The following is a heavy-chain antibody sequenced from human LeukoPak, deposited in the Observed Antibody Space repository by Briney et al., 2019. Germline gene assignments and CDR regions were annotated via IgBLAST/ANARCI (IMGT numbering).Heavy chain of an antibody. CDR1: GGSISSSRYY. CDR3: ARTYDSSGYYSIYYFDY. Sequence: SETLSLTCTVFGGSISSSRYYWGWIRQPPGKGLEWIGSVFYSGSAYYNPSLKSRVIISVDTSKNQFSLKLSSVTAADTAVYYCARTYDSSGYYSIYYFDYWGQGTLVTVSS. D-gene: IGHD3-22*01. V-gene: IGHV4-39*01. CDR2: VFYSGSA. J-gene: IGHJ4*02.